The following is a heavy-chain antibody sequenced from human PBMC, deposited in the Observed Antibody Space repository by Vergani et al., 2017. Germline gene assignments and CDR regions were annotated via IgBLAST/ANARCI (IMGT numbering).Heavy chain of an antibody. D-gene: IGHD1-26*01. CDR3: VKDAGRYENSFDS. CDR1: GFTFSTYA. CDR2: LTGGGGST. V-gene: IGHV3-23*01. J-gene: IGHJ4*02. Sequence: EVQLLESGGSLKQPGGSVRLSCAASGFTFSTYAMHWVRQAPGKGLEWVSALTGGGGSTYYADSFKGRFIISRDNSSDTLYLQMNSLRPEDTATYYCVKDAGRYENSFDSWGQGTLVTVSS.